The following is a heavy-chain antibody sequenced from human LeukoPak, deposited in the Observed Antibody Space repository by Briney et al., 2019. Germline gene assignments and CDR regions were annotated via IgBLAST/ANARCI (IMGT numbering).Heavy chain of an antibody. CDR1: GFTFSSYS. CDR2: ISSSSYI. CDR3: ASIDLGYCSGGSCFSDDY. J-gene: IGHJ4*02. Sequence: GGSLRLSCAASGFTFSSYSMNWVRQAPGKGLEWVSSISSSSYIYYADSVKGRFTISRDNAKNSLYLQMNSLRAEDTAVYYCASIDLGYCSGGSCFSDDYWGQGTLVTVSS. D-gene: IGHD2-15*01. V-gene: IGHV3-21*01.